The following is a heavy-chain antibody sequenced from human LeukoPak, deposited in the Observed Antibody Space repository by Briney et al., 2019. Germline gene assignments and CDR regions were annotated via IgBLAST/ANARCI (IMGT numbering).Heavy chain of an antibody. V-gene: IGHV1-69*13. CDR1: GGTFSSYA. Sequence: SVKVSCEASGGTFSSYAISWVRQAPGQGLERMGGIIPIFGTANYAQKFQGRVTITADESTSTAYMELSSLRSEDTAVYYCARDLRVDTAMILWGQGTLVTVSS. CDR2: IIPIFGTA. CDR3: ARDLRVDTAMIL. J-gene: IGHJ4*02. D-gene: IGHD5-18*01.